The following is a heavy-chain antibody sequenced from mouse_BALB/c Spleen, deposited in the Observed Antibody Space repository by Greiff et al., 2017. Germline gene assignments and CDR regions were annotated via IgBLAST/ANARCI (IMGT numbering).Heavy chain of an antibody. CDR2: ISDGGSYT. Sequence: DVKLVESGGGLVKPGGSLKLSCAASGFTFSDYYMYWVRQTPEKRLEWVATISDGGSYTYYPDSVKGRFTISRDNAKNNLYLQMSSLKSEDTAMYYCARDHDYYGSSRYFDVWGAGTTVTVSS. D-gene: IGHD1-1*01. J-gene: IGHJ1*01. CDR3: ARDHDYYGSSRYFDV. V-gene: IGHV5-4*02. CDR1: GFTFSDYY.